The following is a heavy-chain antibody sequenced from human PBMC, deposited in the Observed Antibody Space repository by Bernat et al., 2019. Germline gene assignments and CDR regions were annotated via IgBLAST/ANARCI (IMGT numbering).Heavy chain of an antibody. CDR1: GFTFSNYE. D-gene: IGHD3-9*01. CDR3: ARAHYDVSTGYYPASWYYYGMDV. J-gene: IGHJ6*02. V-gene: IGHV3-48*03. CDR2: ISSSGTTI. Sequence: EVHLVESGGGLVQPGGSLRLSCAASGFTFSNYELNWVRQAPGKGLEWVSYISSSGTTIHYASSVNGRFTISRDNAKNSLYLQMNSLRAEDTAVYYCARAHYDVSTGYYPASWYYYGMDVWGQGTTVTVSS.